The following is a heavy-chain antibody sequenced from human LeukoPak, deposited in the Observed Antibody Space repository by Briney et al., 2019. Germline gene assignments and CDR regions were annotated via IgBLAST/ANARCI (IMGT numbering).Heavy chain of an antibody. CDR1: GFTFSSYG. J-gene: IGHJ4*02. CDR2: ISYDGSNK. V-gene: IGHV3-30*18. Sequence: PGGSLRLSCAASGFTFSSYGMHWVRQAPGKGLEWVAVISYDGSNKYYADSVKGRFTISRDNSQNTLYLQMDSLRAEDTAVYYCAKDRVYSSSWYGGLDYWGQGILVTVSS. D-gene: IGHD6-13*01. CDR3: AKDRVYSSSWYGGLDY.